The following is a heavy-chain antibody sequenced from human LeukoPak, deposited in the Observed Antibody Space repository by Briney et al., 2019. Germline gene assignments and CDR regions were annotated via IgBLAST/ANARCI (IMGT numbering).Heavy chain of an antibody. J-gene: IGHJ4*02. CDR2: INHSGST. D-gene: IGHD1-1*01. CDR3: ARLVDGYTEFDY. CDR1: GGSFSGYY. V-gene: IGHV4-34*01. Sequence: SETLSLTYAVYGGSFSGYYWSWIRQPPGKGLEWIGEINHSGSTNYNPSLKSRVTISVDTSKNQFSLKLSSVTAADTAVYYCARLVDGYTEFDYWGQGTLVTVSS.